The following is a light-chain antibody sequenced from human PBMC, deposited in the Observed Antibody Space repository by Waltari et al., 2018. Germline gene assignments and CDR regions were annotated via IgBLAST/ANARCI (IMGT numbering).Light chain of an antibody. Sequence: EIVMTQSPATLSVSPGERATLSCRASQSVSSNLAWYQQKPGQAPRLRIYGASTRATGIPARFSGSGSGTEFTLTISSLQSEDFATYYCQRYNSYPITFGPGTKVDI. CDR2: GAS. CDR3: QRYNSYPIT. CDR1: QSVSSN. V-gene: IGKV3-15*01. J-gene: IGKJ3*01.